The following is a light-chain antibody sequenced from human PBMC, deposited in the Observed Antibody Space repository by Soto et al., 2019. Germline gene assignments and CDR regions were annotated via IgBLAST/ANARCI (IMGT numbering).Light chain of an antibody. Sequence: DIQMTQSPSSLSASVGDRVTITCRASQSINNCLNWYQQKPGKAPKLLIYAASRLQSGVPSRFSGSRSGTHFTLTLSSLQPEDFATYYCQQGFNTPNTCGPGTKVDIK. CDR1: QSINNC. CDR2: AAS. CDR3: QQGFNTPNT. J-gene: IGKJ3*01. V-gene: IGKV1-39*01.